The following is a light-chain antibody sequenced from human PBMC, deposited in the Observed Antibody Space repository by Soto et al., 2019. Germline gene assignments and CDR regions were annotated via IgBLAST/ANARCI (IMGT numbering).Light chain of an antibody. CDR1: QSISSY. CDR3: QHTNSFLALT. CDR2: AAS. J-gene: IGKJ4*01. V-gene: IGKV1-12*01. Sequence: DIQMTQSPSSVSASVGDRVTITCRASQSISSYLAWYQQEPGKAPKLLIYAASRLQSGVPSRFSGSGSGTDFTLTISSLQVEDFTTYFCQHTNSFLALTFGGGTKVEI.